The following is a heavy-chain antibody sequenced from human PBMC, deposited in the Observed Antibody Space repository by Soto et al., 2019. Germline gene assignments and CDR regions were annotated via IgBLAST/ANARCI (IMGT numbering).Heavy chain of an antibody. CDR3: ARIAVAGTWIYYFDY. J-gene: IGHJ4*02. CDR1: GFTFSSYS. V-gene: IGHV3-48*02. D-gene: IGHD6-19*01. Sequence: GGSLRLSCAASGFTFSSYSMNWVRQAPGKGLEWVSYISSSSSTIYYADSVKGRFIISRDNAKNSLYLQMNSLRDEDTAVYYCARIAVAGTWIYYFDYWGQGTLVTVSS. CDR2: ISSSSSTI.